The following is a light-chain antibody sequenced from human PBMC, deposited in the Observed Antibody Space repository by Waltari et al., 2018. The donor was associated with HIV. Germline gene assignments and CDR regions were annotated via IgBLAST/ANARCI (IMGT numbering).Light chain of an antibody. CDR3: QQYLRWPLT. CDR1: QSLSTN. Sequence: IVMTQSPATLSVSPGERATLSCRASQSLSTNVAWYQQKPGQPPRLLIYSVSTRATGISARFSGSGSRTEFTLTISSVQSEDFAVYYCQQYLRWPLTFGGGTKVEV. J-gene: IGKJ4*01. CDR2: SVS. V-gene: IGKV3-15*01.